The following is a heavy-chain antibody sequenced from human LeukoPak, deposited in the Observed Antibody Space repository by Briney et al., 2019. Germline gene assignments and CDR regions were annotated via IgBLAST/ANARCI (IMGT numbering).Heavy chain of an antibody. CDR1: GFTFSNAW. D-gene: IGHD3-22*01. CDR3: TTLDSSGYYSYFDY. CDR2: IKSKTDGGTT. Sequence: IPGGSLRLSCAASGFTFSNAWMSWVRQAPGKGLEWVGRIKSKTDGGTTDYAAPVKGRFTISRDDSKNTLYLQMNSLKTEDTAVYYCTTLDSSGYYSYFDYWGQGTLVTVSS. J-gene: IGHJ4*02. V-gene: IGHV3-15*01.